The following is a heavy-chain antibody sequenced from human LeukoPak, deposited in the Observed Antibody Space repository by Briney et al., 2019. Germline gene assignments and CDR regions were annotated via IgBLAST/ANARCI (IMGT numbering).Heavy chain of an antibody. CDR1: GFTFSTYE. CDR3: AGVFRGSSSPTRGY. V-gene: IGHV3-48*03. J-gene: IGHJ4*02. CDR2: ISSSGSAI. Sequence: GGSLRLSCAASGFTFSTYEMIWVRQAPGKGLEWVSYISSSGSAIFYADSVKGRFTISRDNAKNSLYMQMNSLRSEDTAVYYCAGVFRGSSSPTRGYWGQGTLVPVSS. D-gene: IGHD1-26*01.